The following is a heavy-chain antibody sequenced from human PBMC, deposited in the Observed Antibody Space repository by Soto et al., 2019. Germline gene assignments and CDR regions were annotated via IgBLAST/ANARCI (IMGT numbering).Heavy chain of an antibody. CDR2: ISGSGDST. CDR1: GFTFSSYA. J-gene: IGHJ4*02. CDR3: ARRGPGTYFDY. D-gene: IGHD6-13*01. Sequence: GGSLRLSCAASGFTFSSYAMNWIRQAPGKGLEWVSVISGSGDSTYYADSVKGRFTISRDNSKNTLYLQMNSLRAEDTAVYYCARRGPGTYFDYWGQGTLVTVSS. V-gene: IGHV3-23*01.